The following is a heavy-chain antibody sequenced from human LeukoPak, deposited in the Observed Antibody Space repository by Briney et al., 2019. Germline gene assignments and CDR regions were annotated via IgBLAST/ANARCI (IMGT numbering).Heavy chain of an antibody. J-gene: IGHJ4*02. V-gene: IGHV4-39*01. Sequence: SETLSLTCTVSGGSISSSSYYWGWIRQPPGKGLEWIGSIYYSGSTYYNPSLKSRVTISVDTSKNQFSLKLSSVTAADTAVYYCARQLSGYPRYFDYWGQGTLVTVSS. D-gene: IGHD3-3*01. CDR1: GGSISSSSYY. CDR3: ARQLSGYPRYFDY. CDR2: IYYSGST.